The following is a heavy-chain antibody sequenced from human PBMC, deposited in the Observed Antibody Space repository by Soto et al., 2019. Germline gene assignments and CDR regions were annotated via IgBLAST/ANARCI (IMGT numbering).Heavy chain of an antibody. D-gene: IGHD3-3*01. CDR3: AKIFGVVMEAYGMDV. CDR2: INAGNGNT. CDR1: GYTFTSYA. V-gene: IGHV1-3*01. J-gene: IGHJ6*02. Sequence: GASVKVSCKASGYTFTSYAMHWVRQAPGQRLEWMGWINAGNGNTKYSQKFQGRVTITRDTSASTAYMELSSLRSEDTAVYYCAKIFGVVMEAYGMDVWGQGTTVTVS.